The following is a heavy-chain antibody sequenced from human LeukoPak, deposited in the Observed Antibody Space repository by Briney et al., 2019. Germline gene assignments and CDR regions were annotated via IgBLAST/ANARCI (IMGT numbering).Heavy chain of an antibody. J-gene: IGHJ4*02. D-gene: IGHD1-26*01. CDR1: GGSISSYY. Sequence: SETLSLTCTVSGGSISSYYWSWIRQPPGKGLEWIGYIYYSGSTNYNPSLKSRVTISVDTSKNQFSLKLSSVTAADTAVYYCARDTSGSYFDYWSQGTLVTVSS. V-gene: IGHV4-59*01. CDR2: IYYSGST. CDR3: ARDTSGSYFDY.